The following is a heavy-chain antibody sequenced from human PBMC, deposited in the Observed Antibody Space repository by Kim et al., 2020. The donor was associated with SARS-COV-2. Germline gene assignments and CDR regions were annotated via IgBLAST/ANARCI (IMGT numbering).Heavy chain of an antibody. D-gene: IGHD1-26*01. Sequence: NPSLRSRVTISVDTSKNQFSLKLSSVTAADTAVYYCAGPAVGGSYLAFDIWGQGTMVTVSS. V-gene: IGHV4-59*08. CDR3: AGPAVGGSYLAFDI. J-gene: IGHJ3*02.